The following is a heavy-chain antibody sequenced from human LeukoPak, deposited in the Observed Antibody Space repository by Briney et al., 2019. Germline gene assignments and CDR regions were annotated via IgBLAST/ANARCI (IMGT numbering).Heavy chain of an antibody. CDR2: IYYSGST. J-gene: IGHJ4*02. V-gene: IGHV4-61*01. CDR3: ARAVRDYYDSSGYYYFDY. Sequence: SETLSLTCTVSGGSISSSSYSWSWIRQPPGKGLEWIGYIYYSGSTNYNPSLKSRVTISVDTSKNQFSLKLSSVTAADTAVYYCARAVRDYYDSSGYYYFDYWGQGTLVTVSS. CDR1: GGSISSSSYS. D-gene: IGHD3-22*01.